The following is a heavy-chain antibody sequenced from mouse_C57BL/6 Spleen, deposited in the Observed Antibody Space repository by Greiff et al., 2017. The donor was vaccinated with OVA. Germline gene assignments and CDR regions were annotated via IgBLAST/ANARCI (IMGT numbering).Heavy chain of an antibody. Sequence: QVQLQQSGPELVKPGASVKLSCKASGYTFTSYDINWVKQRPGQGLEWIGWIYPRAGSTKYNEKFKGKATLTVDTSSSTAYMELHSLTSEDSAVYFCARESYGYFDYWGQGTTLTVSS. V-gene: IGHV1-85*01. CDR1: GYTFTSYD. D-gene: IGHD3-3*01. CDR3: ARESYGYFDY. CDR2: IYPRAGST. J-gene: IGHJ2*01.